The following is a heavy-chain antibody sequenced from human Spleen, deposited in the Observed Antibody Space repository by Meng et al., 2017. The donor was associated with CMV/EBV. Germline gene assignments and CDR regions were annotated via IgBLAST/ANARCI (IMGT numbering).Heavy chain of an antibody. CDR1: GDTFTGYY. D-gene: IGHD5-18*01. J-gene: IGHJ6*02. Sequence: ASVKVSCKASGDTFTGYYIQWIRQAPGQGPEWMGWINPNSGYTYYAQKFQGRVIMTRDTSISTAYVEVSRLTSDDTAVYYCARADGYTYASYIVADSMDVWGQGTTVTVSS. V-gene: IGHV1-2*02. CDR2: INPNSGYT. CDR3: ARADGYTYASYIVADSMDV.